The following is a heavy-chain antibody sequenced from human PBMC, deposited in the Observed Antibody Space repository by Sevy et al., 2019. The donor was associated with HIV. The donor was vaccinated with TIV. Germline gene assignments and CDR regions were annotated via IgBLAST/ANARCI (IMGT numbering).Heavy chain of an antibody. CDR1: GFTFSSYA. V-gene: IGHV3-23*01. CDR3: AKGAKGYCSGGSCYYHY. Sequence: GGSLRLSCAASGFTFSSYAMSWVRQAPGKGLEWVSAISGSGGSTYYADSVKGRCNISRDNSKNTLYLQMNSLRAEDTAVYYCAKGAKGYCSGGSCYYHYWGQGTLVTVSS. CDR2: ISGSGGST. J-gene: IGHJ4*02. D-gene: IGHD2-15*01.